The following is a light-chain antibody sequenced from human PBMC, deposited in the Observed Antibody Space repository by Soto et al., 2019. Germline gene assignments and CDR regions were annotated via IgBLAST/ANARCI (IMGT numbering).Light chain of an antibody. CDR2: EVN. CDR1: SSDIGAYDY. V-gene: IGLV2-8*01. CDR3: SSYAGSNPVV. Sequence: QSALTQPASLSGSPGQSITISCTGTSSDIGAYDYVSWYQQHPGKAPKLMIYEVNKRPSGVPDRFSGSKSGNTASLTVSGLQAEDEADYYCSSYAGSNPVVFGGGTQLTVL. J-gene: IGLJ2*01.